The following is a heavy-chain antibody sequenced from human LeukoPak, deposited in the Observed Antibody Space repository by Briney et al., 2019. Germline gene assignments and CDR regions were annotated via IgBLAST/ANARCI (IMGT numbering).Heavy chain of an antibody. CDR2: ISPYSGNT. J-gene: IGHJ6*02. Sequence: GASVKVSCKASGYTFTSHGITWVRQAPGQGLEWLGWISPYSGNTNYVQKLQGRVTLTTDASTSTAYMELRSLRSDDTALYYCARGGPDYDILTGHYFGMDVWGQGTTVSVSS. V-gene: IGHV1-18*01. D-gene: IGHD3-9*01. CDR3: ARGGPDYDILTGHYFGMDV. CDR1: GYTFTSHG.